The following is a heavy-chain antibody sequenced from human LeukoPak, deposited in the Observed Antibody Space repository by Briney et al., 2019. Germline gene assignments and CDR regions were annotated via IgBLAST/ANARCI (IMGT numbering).Heavy chain of an antibody. J-gene: IGHJ3*02. V-gene: IGHV4-30-4*07. CDR1: GGSISSGGYS. CDR3: ARDIDMTQAFDI. D-gene: IGHD1-26*01. Sequence: SETLSLTCAVSGGSISSGGYSWSWIRQPPGKGLEWIGYIYYSGSTYYNPSLKSRVTISVDTSKNQFSLKLSSVTAADTAVYYCARDIDMTQAFDIWGQGTMVTVSS. CDR2: IYYSGST.